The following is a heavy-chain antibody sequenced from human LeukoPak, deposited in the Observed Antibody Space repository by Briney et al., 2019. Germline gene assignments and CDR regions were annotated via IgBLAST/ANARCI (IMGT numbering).Heavy chain of an antibody. V-gene: IGHV4-61*08. CDR1: GASFRSGGQY. CDR3: ARIFDI. Sequence: SETLSLTCTLSGASFRSGGQYWGWIRQTPGKGLEWIGDIFYNGKTNYNPSLKSRVTISLDTSRSQFSLRLSSVTAADTGVYYCARIFDIWGRGTLVTVSS. J-gene: IGHJ4*02. CDR2: IFYNGKT.